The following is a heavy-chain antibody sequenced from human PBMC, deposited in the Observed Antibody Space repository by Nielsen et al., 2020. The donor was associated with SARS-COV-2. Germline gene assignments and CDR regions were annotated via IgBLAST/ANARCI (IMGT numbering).Heavy chain of an antibody. CDR3: AREYYYGSGSYYKKSNWFDP. D-gene: IGHD3-10*01. V-gene: IGHV3-15*01. CDR2: IKSKTDGGTT. J-gene: IGHJ5*02. Sequence: WIRQPPGKGLEWVGRIKSKTDGGTTDYAAPVKGRFTISRDDSKNTLYLQMNSLKTEDTAVYYCAREYYYGSGSYYKKSNWFDPWGQGTLVTVSS.